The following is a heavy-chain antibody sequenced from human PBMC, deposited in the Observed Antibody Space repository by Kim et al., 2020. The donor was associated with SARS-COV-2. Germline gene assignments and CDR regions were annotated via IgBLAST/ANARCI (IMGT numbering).Heavy chain of an antibody. CDR2: INAGNGNT. J-gene: IGHJ6*02. Sequence: ASVKVSCKASGYTFTSYAMHWVRQAPGQRLEWMGWINAGNGNTKYSQKFQGRVTITRDTSASTAYMELSSLRSEDTAVYYCARGGPMSGYDWGQGYYYGMDVWGQGTTVTVSS. V-gene: IGHV1-3*01. CDR1: GYTFTSYA. CDR3: ARGGPMSGYDWGQGYYYGMDV. D-gene: IGHD5-12*01.